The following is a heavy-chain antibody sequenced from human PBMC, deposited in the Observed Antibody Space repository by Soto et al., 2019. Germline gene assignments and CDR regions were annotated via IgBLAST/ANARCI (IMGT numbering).Heavy chain of an antibody. V-gene: IGHV1-18*01. D-gene: IGHD3-22*01. CDR3: ARPSRHTGYYSGYYYGMDV. CDR2: ISAYNGDT. CDR1: GYTFTSYG. Sequence: ASVKVSCKASGYTFTSYGIIWVRQAPGQGLEWMGWISAYNGDTNYAQKFQGRVTMTTDTSTSTAYMELRSLRSDDTAVYYCARPSRHTGYYSGYYYGMDVWGQGTTVTVSS. J-gene: IGHJ6*02.